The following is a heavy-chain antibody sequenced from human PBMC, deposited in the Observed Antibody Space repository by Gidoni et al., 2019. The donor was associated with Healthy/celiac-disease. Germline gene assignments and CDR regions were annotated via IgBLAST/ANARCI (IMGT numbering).Heavy chain of an antibody. J-gene: IGHJ2*01. CDR2: IKQDGSEK. CDR1: GFTFSRYW. V-gene: IGHV3-7*01. Sequence: EVQLVESGGGLVQPGGSLRLSCAASGFTFSRYWMSWVRQAPGKGLEWVANIKQDGSEKYYVDSVKGRFTISRDNAKNSLYLQMNSLRAEDTAVYYCARQKAHIVVVTAISSWYFDLWGRGTLVTVSS. CDR3: ARQKAHIVVVTAISSWYFDL. D-gene: IGHD2-21*02.